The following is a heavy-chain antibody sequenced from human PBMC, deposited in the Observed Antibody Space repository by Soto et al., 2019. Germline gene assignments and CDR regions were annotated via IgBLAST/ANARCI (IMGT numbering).Heavy chain of an antibody. CDR2: IYYSGST. V-gene: IGHV4-59*01. D-gene: IGHD3-10*01. J-gene: IGHJ6*03. Sequence: SETLSLTCTVSGGSISSYYWSWIRQPPGKGLEWIGYIYYSGSTNYNPSLKSRVTISVDTSKNQFSLKLSSVTAADTAVYYCARDGLLWFGEFRYYYMDVWGKGTTVTSP. CDR1: GGSISSYY. CDR3: ARDGLLWFGEFRYYYMDV.